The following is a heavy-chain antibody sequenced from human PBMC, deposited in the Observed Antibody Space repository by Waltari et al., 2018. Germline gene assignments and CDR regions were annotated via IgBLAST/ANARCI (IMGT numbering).Heavy chain of an antibody. CDR2: IRGSGGST. Sequence: EVQLVESGGGLVQPGGSLRLSCAASGFTFSSYAMSWVRQAPGKGLEWVSAIRGSGGSTYYADSVKGRFTISRDNSKNTLYLQMNSLRAEDTAVYYCAKDNYDFWSGYSHGYYYYGMDVWGQGTTVTVSS. J-gene: IGHJ6*02. D-gene: IGHD3-3*01. CDR3: AKDNYDFWSGYSHGYYYYGMDV. CDR1: GFTFSSYA. V-gene: IGHV3-23*04.